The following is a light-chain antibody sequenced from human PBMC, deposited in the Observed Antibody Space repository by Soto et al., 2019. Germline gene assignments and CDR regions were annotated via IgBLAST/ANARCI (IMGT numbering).Light chain of an antibody. Sequence: DIQMTQSPSTLSASVGDRVTITCRASQSISSWLAWYQQKPGKAPKLLIYKASSLGSGVPSRFSGSGSGTDFTLTISSLQPDDFATYYCQQYNSYSWTFGQGTKVEIK. J-gene: IGKJ1*01. V-gene: IGKV1-5*03. CDR1: QSISSW. CDR2: KAS. CDR3: QQYNSYSWT.